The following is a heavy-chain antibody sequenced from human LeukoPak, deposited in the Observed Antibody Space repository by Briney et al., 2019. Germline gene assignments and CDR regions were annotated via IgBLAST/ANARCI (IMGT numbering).Heavy chain of an antibody. CDR1: GGSFSGYY. CDR2: INHSGST. J-gene: IGHJ4*02. CDR3: ARGDGRQPLVLVY. Sequence: PSETLSLACAVYGGSFSGYYWSWIRQSPGKGLEWIGEINHSGSTNYSPSLKRRVTISVDTSKNQFSLKLSSVTAADTAVYYCARGDGRQPLVLVYWGQGTLVTVSS. D-gene: IGHD6-13*01. V-gene: IGHV4-34*01.